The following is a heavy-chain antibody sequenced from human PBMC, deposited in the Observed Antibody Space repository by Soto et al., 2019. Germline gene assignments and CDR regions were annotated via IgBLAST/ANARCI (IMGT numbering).Heavy chain of an antibody. Sequence: QVQLVQSGAEVKKPGASVKVSCKASGYTFTSYDINWVRQATGQGLEWMGWMNPNSGNTGYAQKFKGRVTRTRNTSKITAYMELSSLRSEDTAVYYCARERTVAGNDYWGQGTLVTVSS. CDR2: MNPNSGNT. CDR3: ARERTVAGNDY. D-gene: IGHD6-19*01. V-gene: IGHV1-8*01. J-gene: IGHJ4*02. CDR1: GYTFTSYD.